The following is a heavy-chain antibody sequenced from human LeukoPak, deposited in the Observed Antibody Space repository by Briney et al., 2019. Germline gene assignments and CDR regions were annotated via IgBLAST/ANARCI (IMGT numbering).Heavy chain of an antibody. Sequence: GGSLRLSCPAYGFTFSSYEMNWVRQAPGKGLEWVSYISSSGSTIYYADSVKGRFTISRDNAKNSLYLQMNSLRAEDTAVYYCARGYYYDSSGYTWGQGTLVTVSS. CDR2: ISSSGSTI. D-gene: IGHD3-22*01. V-gene: IGHV3-48*03. CDR3: ARGYYYDSSGYT. J-gene: IGHJ5*02. CDR1: GFTFSSYE.